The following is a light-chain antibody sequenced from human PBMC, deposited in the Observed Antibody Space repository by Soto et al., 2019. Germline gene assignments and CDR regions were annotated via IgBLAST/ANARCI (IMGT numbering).Light chain of an antibody. CDR2: GAS. J-gene: IGKJ1*01. CDR1: QSVSSN. Sequence: EIVMTQSPATLSVSPGERATLSCRASQSVSSNLAWYQQKPGQAPRLLIYGASTRATGIPARFSGTVSGTEFTRTISSLQSEDFAVYYCQQYNNWPQTFGQGTKVEIK. CDR3: QQYNNWPQT. V-gene: IGKV3-15*01.